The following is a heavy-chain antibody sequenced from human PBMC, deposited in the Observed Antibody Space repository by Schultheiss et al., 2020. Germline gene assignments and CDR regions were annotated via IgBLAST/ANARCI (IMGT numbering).Heavy chain of an antibody. CDR3: ARVPAPHYYYGMDV. CDR1: GGSISSGGYY. D-gene: IGHD2-2*01. Sequence: SETLSVTCTVSGGSISSGGYYWSWIRQHPGKGLEWIGYIYYSVSTYYNPSLKSRVTISVDTSTNQFSLKLSSVTAADTAVYYCARVPAPHYYYGMDVWGQGTTVSVSS. J-gene: IGHJ6*02. CDR2: IYYSVST. V-gene: IGHV4-31*03.